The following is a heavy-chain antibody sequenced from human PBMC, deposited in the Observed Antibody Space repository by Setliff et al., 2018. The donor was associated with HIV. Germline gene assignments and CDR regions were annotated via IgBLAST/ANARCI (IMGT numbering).Heavy chain of an antibody. CDR3: VRIWDIVGGPSDY. Sequence: SETLSLTCTVSGDSVSNVGYYWGWICQSPGKGLEWIGSIYYSGSTSYNPSLKSRVTISVHTSKNQFSLRLTSVTAADTAVYYCVRIWDIVGGPSDYWGLGNMVTVSS. D-gene: IGHD1-26*01. CDR1: GDSVSNVGYY. CDR2: IYYSGST. J-gene: IGHJ4*02. V-gene: IGHV4-39*01.